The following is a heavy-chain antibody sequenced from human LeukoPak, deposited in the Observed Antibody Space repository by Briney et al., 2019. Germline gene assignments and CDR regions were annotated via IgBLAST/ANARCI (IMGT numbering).Heavy chain of an antibody. CDR1: GGSISSSSYY. Sequence: SETLSLTCSVSGGSISSSSYYWGWIRQPPGKGLEWIGTIYYSGSTYYNPSLKSVVTISVDTSKNQFSLKLSSVTAADTAVYYCARDVQYYYDSSGYYDYWGQGTLVTVSS. CDR3: ARDVQYYYDSSGYYDY. D-gene: IGHD3-22*01. J-gene: IGHJ4*02. V-gene: IGHV4-39*07. CDR2: IYYSGST.